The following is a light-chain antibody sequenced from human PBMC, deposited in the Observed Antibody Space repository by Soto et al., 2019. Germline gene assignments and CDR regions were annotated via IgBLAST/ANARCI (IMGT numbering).Light chain of an antibody. CDR1: QSVSSGY. J-gene: IGKJ2*01. V-gene: IGKV3-20*01. CDR3: QQYGSSPYT. Sequence: EIVLTQSPGTLYLSPGERATLSCRASQSVSSGYLAWYQQKPGQAPRLLLFGASNRTTGIPDRFSGSGSGTDFTLTISRLEPEDFAVYSCQQYGSSPYTFGQGTKLES. CDR2: GAS.